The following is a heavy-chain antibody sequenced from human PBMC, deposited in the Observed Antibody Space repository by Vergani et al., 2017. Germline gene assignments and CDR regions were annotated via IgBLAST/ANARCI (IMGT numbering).Heavy chain of an antibody. V-gene: IGHV3-21*01. CDR2: ISSSSSYI. Sequence: VQLVESGGGLVKPGGSLRLSCAASGFTFSSYSMNWVRQAPGKGLEWVSSISSSSSYIYYADSVKGRFTISRDNAKNSLYLQMNSLRAEDTAVYYCARDLRGYSYGFGVGADYWGQGTLVTVSS. D-gene: IGHD5-18*01. J-gene: IGHJ4*02. CDR1: GFTFSSYS. CDR3: ARDLRGYSYGFGVGADY.